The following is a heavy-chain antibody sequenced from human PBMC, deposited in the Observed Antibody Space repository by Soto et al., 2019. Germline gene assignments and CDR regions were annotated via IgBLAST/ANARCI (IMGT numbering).Heavy chain of an antibody. J-gene: IGHJ5*02. V-gene: IGHV3-23*01. CDR2: ISGSGGST. D-gene: IGHD1-7*01. CDR3: AKGTTHIQFNWFDP. CDR1: GFTFSSYA. Sequence: EVQLLESGGGLVQPGGSLRLSCAASGFTFSSYAMSWVRQAPGKGLEWVSAISGSGGSTYYADSVKGRFTITRDNSKTRLYLQMNSLRAEDTAVYYCAKGTTHIQFNWFDPWGQGTLVTVSS.